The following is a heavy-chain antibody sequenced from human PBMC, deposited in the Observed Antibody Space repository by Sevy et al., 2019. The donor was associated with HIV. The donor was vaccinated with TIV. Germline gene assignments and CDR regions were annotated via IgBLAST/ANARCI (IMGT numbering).Heavy chain of an antibody. Sequence: SETLSLTCTVSGGSISSYYWSWIRQPAGKGLEWIARIYTSGSTNYNPSLKSRVTMSVDTSKNQFSLKLSSVTAADTAVYYCTRGGGSGSYAYYYYYMDVWGKGTTVTVSS. D-gene: IGHD3-10*01. CDR1: GGSISSYY. J-gene: IGHJ6*03. V-gene: IGHV4-4*07. CDR2: IYTSGST. CDR3: TRGGGSGSYAYYYYYMDV.